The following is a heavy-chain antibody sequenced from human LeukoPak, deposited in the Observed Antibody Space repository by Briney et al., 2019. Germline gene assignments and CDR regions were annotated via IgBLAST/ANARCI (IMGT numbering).Heavy chain of an antibody. CDR1: GGTFSSYA. V-gene: IGHV1-69*04. Sequence: SVKVSCKASGGTFSSYAISWVRQAPGQGLEWMGRIIPILGIANYAQKFQGRVTITADKSTSTAYMELSSLRSEATAVYYCARDSLGQQLVLFDYWGQGTLVTVSS. J-gene: IGHJ4*02. D-gene: IGHD6-6*01. CDR2: IIPILGIA. CDR3: ARDSLGQQLVLFDY.